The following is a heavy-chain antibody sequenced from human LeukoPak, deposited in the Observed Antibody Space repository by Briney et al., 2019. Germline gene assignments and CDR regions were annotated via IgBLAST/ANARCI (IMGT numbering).Heavy chain of an antibody. Sequence: SETLSLTCTVSGGSISSYYWSWIRQPPGKGLEWIGEINHSGSTNYNPSLKSRVTIPVDTSKNQFSLKLSSVTAADTAVYYCARTDYDLDYWGQGTLVTVSS. CDR2: INHSGST. CDR1: GGSISSYY. V-gene: IGHV4-34*01. J-gene: IGHJ4*02. D-gene: IGHD3-16*01. CDR3: ARTDYDLDY.